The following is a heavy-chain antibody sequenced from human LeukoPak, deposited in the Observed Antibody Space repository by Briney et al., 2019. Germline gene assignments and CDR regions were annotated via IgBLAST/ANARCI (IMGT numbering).Heavy chain of an antibody. D-gene: IGHD3-3*01. CDR1: GGSISSYY. V-gene: IGHV4-59*01. Sequence: PSETLSLTCTVSGGSISSYYWSWIRQPPGKGLEWIGYIYYSGSTNYNPSLKSRVTISVDTSKSQFSLKLSSVTAADTAVYYCARGVVYYDFWSGSPYFDYWGQGTLVTVSS. CDR3: ARGVVYYDFWSGSPYFDY. CDR2: IYYSGST. J-gene: IGHJ4*02.